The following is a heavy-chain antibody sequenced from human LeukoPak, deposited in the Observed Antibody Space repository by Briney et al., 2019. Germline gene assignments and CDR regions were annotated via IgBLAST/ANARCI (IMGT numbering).Heavy chain of an antibody. CDR2: LRNDESEI. CDR1: GFTFSSYW. D-gene: IGHD1-14*01. V-gene: IGHV3-30*02. CDR3: VKDTGRGDF. Sequence: PGGSLRLSCAASGFTFSSYWMSWVRQAPGKGLEWVAFLRNDESEIFYADSVKGRFTISRDNSKNTLYLQMSSLRDEDTAVYYCVKDTGRGDFWGQGTQVTVSS. J-gene: IGHJ4*02.